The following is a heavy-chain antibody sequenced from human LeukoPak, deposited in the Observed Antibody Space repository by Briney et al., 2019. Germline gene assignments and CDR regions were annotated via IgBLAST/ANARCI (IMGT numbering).Heavy chain of an antibody. CDR3: ARGDRYSSSWPFDF. V-gene: IGHV4-39*07. D-gene: IGHD6-13*01. J-gene: IGHJ4*02. CDR1: GGSISSGTYY. CDR2: IYYSGTT. Sequence: SETLSLTCIVSGGSISSGTYYWGWIRQPPGKGLEWIGSIYYSGTTNYNPSLKSRVTISVDTSKNLFSLKLSSVTAADTAVYYCARGDRYSSSWPFDFWGQGTLVTVSS.